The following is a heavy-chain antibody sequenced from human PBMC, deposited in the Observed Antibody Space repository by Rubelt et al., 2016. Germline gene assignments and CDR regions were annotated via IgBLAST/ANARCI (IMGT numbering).Heavy chain of an antibody. CDR3: ARVYCSSTSCFRGRLYSSYYYYMDV. D-gene: IGHD2-2*01. J-gene: IGHJ6*03. V-gene: IGHV4-59*12. Sequence: VQLQESGPGLVKPSETLSLTCTVSGGSISSYYWSWIRQPPGKGLEWIGETHHSGNTHYNPSLKSRVTISMDMSESRFSLKVTSVTVADTAVYYCARVYCSSTSCFRGRLYSSYYYYMDVWGKGTTVTVSS. CDR2: THHSGNT. CDR1: GGSISSYY.